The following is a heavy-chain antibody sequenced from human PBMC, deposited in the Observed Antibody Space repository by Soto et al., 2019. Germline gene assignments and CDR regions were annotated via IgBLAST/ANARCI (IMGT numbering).Heavy chain of an antibody. V-gene: IGHV2-26*04. CDR2: IFSNDEK. J-gene: IGHJ5*02. CDR1: GFSLSNAGLG. D-gene: IGHD6-13*01. Sequence: QVTVKESGPVLVKPTETLTLTCTVSGFSLSNAGLGVSWIRQPPGKALEWLAHIFSNDEKSYSTSLKSRLTISQDTSNSQVVLTMTNMDPVDTATYYCASTYSTSWYWFDPWGQGTLVTVSS. CDR3: ASTYSTSWYWFDP.